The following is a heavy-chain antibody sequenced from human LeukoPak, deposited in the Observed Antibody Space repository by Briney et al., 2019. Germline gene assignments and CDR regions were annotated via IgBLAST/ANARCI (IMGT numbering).Heavy chain of an antibody. Sequence: GGSLRLSCAASGFTFCRYAMSWVPEAPGKGLERVSAICGSGGSTYYADSVKGRSTISRDNSKTTLYLQMNSLRAENTAVYYCAKDLKGYGYGDWVGRVEIDYWGQGTLVTVSS. CDR1: GFTFCRYA. J-gene: IGHJ4*02. CDR3: AKDLKGYGYGDWVGRVEIDY. CDR2: ICGSGGST. D-gene: IGHD4-17*01. V-gene: IGHV3-23*01.